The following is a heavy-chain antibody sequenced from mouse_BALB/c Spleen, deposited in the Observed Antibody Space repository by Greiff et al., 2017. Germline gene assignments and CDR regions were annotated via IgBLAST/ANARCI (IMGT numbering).Heavy chain of an antibody. V-gene: IGHV1S56*01. Sequence: VQLQQSGPELVKPGASVRISCKASGYTFTSYYIHWVKQRPGQGLEWIGWIYPGNVNTKYNEKFKGKATLTADKSSSTAYMQLSSLTSEDSAVYFCATSDFDYWGQGTTLTVSS. CDR3: ATSDFDY. J-gene: IGHJ2*01. CDR1: GYTFTSYY. CDR2: IYPGNVNT.